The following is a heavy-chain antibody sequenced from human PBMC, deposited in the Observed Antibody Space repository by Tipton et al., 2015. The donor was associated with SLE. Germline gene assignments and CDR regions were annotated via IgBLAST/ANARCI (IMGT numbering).Heavy chain of an antibody. CDR3: ARTNGYQHYWHFVDV. CDR1: GDSINSDGYF. CDR2: IYYSGST. D-gene: IGHD5-24*01. J-gene: IGHJ6*04. Sequence: LRLSCTVSGDSINSDGYFWTWIRQPPGKGLEWIGYIYYSGSTYYNPSLQSRLTMSVDTSRNQFSLRLSSVTAADKAVYFCARTNGYQHYWHFVDVWGKGTPVTVSS. V-gene: IGHV4-31*02.